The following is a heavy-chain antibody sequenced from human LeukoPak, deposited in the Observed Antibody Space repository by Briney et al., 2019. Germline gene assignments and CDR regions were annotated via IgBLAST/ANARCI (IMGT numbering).Heavy chain of an antibody. CDR2: ISWNSGSI. Sequence: GGFLRLSCAASGFTFDDYAMHWVRQAPGKGLEWVSGISWNSGSIGYADSVKGRFTIHRDNAKNSLYLQMNSLRAEDMALYYCAKSSGYSSSWALDYWGQGTLVTVSS. V-gene: IGHV3-9*03. J-gene: IGHJ4*02. CDR3: AKSSGYSSSWALDY. CDR1: GFTFDDYA. D-gene: IGHD6-13*01.